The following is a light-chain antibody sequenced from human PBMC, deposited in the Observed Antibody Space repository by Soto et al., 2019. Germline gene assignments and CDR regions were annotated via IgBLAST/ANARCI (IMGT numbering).Light chain of an antibody. Sequence: XSLSPGERATLSCRASQSVRNDLVWYHQKPGQAPRVLIYSASNRATGIPARFSGSGSGTDFTLTISSLEPEDFAVYYCQQRTNWPPTFGGGTKVEMK. CDR1: QSVRND. CDR3: QQRTNWPPT. J-gene: IGKJ4*01. V-gene: IGKV3-11*01. CDR2: SAS.